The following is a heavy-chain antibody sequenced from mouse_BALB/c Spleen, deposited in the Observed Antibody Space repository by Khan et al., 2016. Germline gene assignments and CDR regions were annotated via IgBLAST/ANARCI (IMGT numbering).Heavy chain of an antibody. D-gene: IGHD2-12*01. CDR1: GFSLTGYG. V-gene: IGHV2-6-7*01. J-gene: IGHJ3*01. Sequence: VQLQESGPGLVAPSQSLSITCTVSGFSLTGYGVNWVRQPPGKGLEWLGKIWGDGRTDYNSALKSRVSISKDNSKSQVFLKMNSLQTDDTANYYGSRDYDGFAYWGQGTLVIVSA. CDR2: IWGDGRT. CDR3: SRDYDGFAY.